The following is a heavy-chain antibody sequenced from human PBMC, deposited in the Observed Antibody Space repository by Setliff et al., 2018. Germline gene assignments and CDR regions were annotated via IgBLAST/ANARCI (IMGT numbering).Heavy chain of an antibody. CDR2: INHSGST. D-gene: IGHD1-26*01. CDR3: ARGPKSGSYNDAFDI. V-gene: IGHV4-38-2*01. Sequence: SETLSLTCAVSGYFISSGYYWGWIRQPPGKGLEWIGEINHSGSTNYNPSLKSRVTISVDTSKNQFSLKLSSVTAADTAVYYCARGPKSGSYNDAFDIWGQGTTVTVSS. CDR1: GYFISSGYY. J-gene: IGHJ3*02.